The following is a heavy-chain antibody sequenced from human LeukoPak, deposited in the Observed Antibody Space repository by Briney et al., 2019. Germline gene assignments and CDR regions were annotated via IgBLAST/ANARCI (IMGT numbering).Heavy chain of an antibody. CDR2: INPSGGST. J-gene: IGHJ4*02. CDR3: AKNRVGANYFDY. V-gene: IGHV1-46*01. Sequence: GASVKVSCKASGYTFTSYYMHWVRQAPGQGLEWMGIINPSGGSTSYAQKFQGRVTMTRDTSTSTVYMELSSLRSEDTAVYYSAKNRVGANYFDYWGQGTLVTVSS. D-gene: IGHD1-26*01. CDR1: GYTFTSYY.